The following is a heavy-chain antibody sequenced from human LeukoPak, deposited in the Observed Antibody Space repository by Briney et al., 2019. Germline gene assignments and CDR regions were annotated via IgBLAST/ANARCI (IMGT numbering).Heavy chain of an antibody. Sequence: GGSLRLSCTASGFTFSSYEMNWVRQAPGKGLEWVSYISSSGSTIYYADSVKGRFTISRDNAKNSLYLQMNSLRAEDTAVYYCARAMTTVVTPVEYWGQGSLVTVSS. CDR3: ARAMTTVVTPVEY. J-gene: IGHJ4*02. CDR1: GFTFSSYE. CDR2: ISSSGSTI. V-gene: IGHV3-48*03. D-gene: IGHD4-23*01.